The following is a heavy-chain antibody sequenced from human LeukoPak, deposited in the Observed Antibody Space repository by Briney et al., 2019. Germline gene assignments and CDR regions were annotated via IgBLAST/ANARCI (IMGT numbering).Heavy chain of an antibody. CDR1: GFSLSTSVMC. D-gene: IGHD3-22*01. CDR3: ARISRDYYDRRGYYYVFDY. CDR2: IDWDDDK. J-gene: IGHJ4*02. V-gene: IGHV2-70*11. Sequence: SGPALVKPTQTLTLTCTFSGFSLSTSVMCVSWIRQPPGKALEWLARIDWDDDKYYSTSLKTRLTISKDTSKNQVVLTMTNMDPVDTAPYYCARISRDYYDRRGYYYVFDYWGQGTLVTVSS.